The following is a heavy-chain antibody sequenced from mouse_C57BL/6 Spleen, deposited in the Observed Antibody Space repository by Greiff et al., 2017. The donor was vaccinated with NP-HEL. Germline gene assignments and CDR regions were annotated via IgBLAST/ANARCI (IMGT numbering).Heavy chain of an antibody. CDR1: GFTFTSYW. CDR2: IHPNRGST. J-gene: IGHJ1*03. Sequence: QVQLQQPGAELVKPGASVTLSCKASGFTFTSYWMHWVKQRPGQGLEWIGMIHPNRGSTNYHEKFKSKATLTVDKSSRTAYMQLSSLTSEDSAVYYCARDGSSVCYFDVWGTGTTVTVSS. CDR3: ARDGSSVCYFDV. D-gene: IGHD1-1*01. V-gene: IGHV1-64*01.